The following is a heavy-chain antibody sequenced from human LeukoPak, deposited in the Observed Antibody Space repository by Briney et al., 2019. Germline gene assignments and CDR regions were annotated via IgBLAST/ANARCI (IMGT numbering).Heavy chain of an antibody. CDR2: LSASGDNT. V-gene: IGHV3-23*01. CDR1: GFTLSSYA. D-gene: IGHD3-10*01. CDR3: AKVRASGYYDAFGF. Sequence: PGGALRLSCAASGFTLSSYAMSWVRQAPGKGLEWVSTLSASGDNTYYADSVKGRFTISRDNSKSTLYLQMNSLRGDDTAVYYCAKVRASGYYDAFGFWGQGTMVIVSS. J-gene: IGHJ3*01.